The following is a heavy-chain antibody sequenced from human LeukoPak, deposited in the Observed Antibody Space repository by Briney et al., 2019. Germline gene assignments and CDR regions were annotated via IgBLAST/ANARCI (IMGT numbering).Heavy chain of an antibody. Sequence: TGGSLRLSCAASGFIVSSNYMSWVRQAPGKGLEWVSVIYSGENPYYADSVKGRFTISRDNSKNAVYLQMNSLRAEDTAVYYCARTNFWSGHWGQGTLVTVSS. CDR3: ARTNFWSGH. D-gene: IGHD3-3*01. CDR2: IYSGENP. CDR1: GFIVSSNY. J-gene: IGHJ4*02. V-gene: IGHV3-53*01.